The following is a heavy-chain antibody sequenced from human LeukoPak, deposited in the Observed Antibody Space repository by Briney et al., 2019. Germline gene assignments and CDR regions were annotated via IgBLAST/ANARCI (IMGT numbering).Heavy chain of an antibody. CDR3: VSSGSYGPYYYYYYTDV. J-gene: IGHJ6*03. Sequence: SETLSLTCTVSGGSISSSSYYWGWIRQPPGKGLEWIGSIYYSGSTYYNPSLKSRVTISVDTSKNQLSLKLSSVTAADTAVYYCVSSGSYGPYYYYYYTDVWGKGTTVTVSS. D-gene: IGHD1-26*01. V-gene: IGHV4-39*01. CDR1: GGSISSSSYY. CDR2: IYYSGST.